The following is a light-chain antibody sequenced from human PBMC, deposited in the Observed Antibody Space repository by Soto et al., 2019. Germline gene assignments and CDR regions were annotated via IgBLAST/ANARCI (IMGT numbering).Light chain of an antibody. CDR1: QSVSSNY. CDR2: GAS. J-gene: IGKJ2*01. V-gene: IGKV3-20*01. CDR3: QQYGSSSYT. Sequence: EIVLMQSPGTLSLSPGERATLSCRASQSVSSNYLAWYQQKPGQAPRLLIYGASSRATGIPARFSGSGSGTDFTLTISRLEPEDFAVYYCQQYGSSSYTFGQGTKLEIK.